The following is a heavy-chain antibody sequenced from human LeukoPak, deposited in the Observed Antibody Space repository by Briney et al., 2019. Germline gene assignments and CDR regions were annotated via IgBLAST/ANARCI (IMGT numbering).Heavy chain of an antibody. CDR1: GGSFSGYY. Sequence: SETLSLTCAVYGGSFSGYYWSWIRQPPGKGLEWIGEINHSGSTNYNPSLKSRVTISVDTSKNQFSLKLSSVTAADTAVYYCARAAYVAFGEPNFDYWGQGTLVTVSS. J-gene: IGHJ4*02. CDR2: INHSGST. D-gene: IGHD3-10*01. V-gene: IGHV4-34*01. CDR3: ARAAYVAFGEPNFDY.